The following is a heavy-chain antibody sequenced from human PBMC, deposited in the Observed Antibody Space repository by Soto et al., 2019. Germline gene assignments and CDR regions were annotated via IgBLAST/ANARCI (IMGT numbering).Heavy chain of an antibody. CDR2: IYYGGST. D-gene: IGHD1-26*01. V-gene: IGHV4-30-4*01. Sequence: SETLSLTCTVSGGSISSGDYYWSWIRQPPGKGLEWIGYIYYGGSTYYNPSLKSRVTISVDTSKNQFSLKLSSVTAADTAVYYCARASSPSYYYGMDVWGQGTTVTVSS. J-gene: IGHJ6*02. CDR3: ARASSPSYYYGMDV. CDR1: GGSISSGDYY.